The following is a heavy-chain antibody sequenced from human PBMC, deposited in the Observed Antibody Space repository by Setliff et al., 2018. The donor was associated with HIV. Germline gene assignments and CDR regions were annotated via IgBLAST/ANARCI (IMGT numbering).Heavy chain of an antibody. Sequence: SVKVSCKASGYTFTGYYMHWVRQAPGQGLEWMGRINPNSGGTNYAQKFQGRVTMTRDTSISTAYMELSRLRSDDTAVYYCARTASYYDILTGYYRYYFDYWGQGTLVTVSS. J-gene: IGHJ4*02. CDR2: INPNSGGT. CDR1: GYTFTGYY. D-gene: IGHD3-9*01. CDR3: ARTASYYDILTGYYRYYFDY. V-gene: IGHV1-2*06.